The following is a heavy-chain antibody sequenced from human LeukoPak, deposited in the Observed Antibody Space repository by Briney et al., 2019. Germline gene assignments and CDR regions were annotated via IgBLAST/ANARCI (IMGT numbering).Heavy chain of an antibody. CDR3: AREPLLRYFDWLSYFDY. CDR1: GFTFSSFA. Sequence: GSLRLSCAASGFTFSSFAMHWVRQAPGKGLEWVAVISYDGSNKYYADSVKGRFTISRDNSKNTLYLQMNSLRVDDTAVYYCAREPLLRYFDWLSYFDYWGQGTLVTVSS. J-gene: IGHJ4*02. V-gene: IGHV3-30*04. CDR2: ISYDGSNK. D-gene: IGHD3-9*01.